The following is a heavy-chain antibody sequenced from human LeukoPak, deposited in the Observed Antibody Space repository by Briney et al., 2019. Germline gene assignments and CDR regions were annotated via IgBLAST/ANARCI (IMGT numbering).Heavy chain of an antibody. D-gene: IGHD3-10*02. Sequence: GGSLRLSCAASGFTFGSYAMHWVRQAPGKGLEWVAVMSFDGTHIYYADTVKGRFTISRDNSKNTLYLQMNSLRAEDTAVYYCARCSGYGMDVWGQGTTVTVS. CDR3: ARCSGYGMDV. CDR1: GFTFGSYA. CDR2: MSFDGTHI. J-gene: IGHJ6*02. V-gene: IGHV3-30-3*01.